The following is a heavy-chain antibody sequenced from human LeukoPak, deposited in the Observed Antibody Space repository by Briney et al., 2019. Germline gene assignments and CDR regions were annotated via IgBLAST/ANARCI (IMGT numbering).Heavy chain of an antibody. V-gene: IGHV3-33*01. Sequence: QPGRSLRLSCAASGFTFSSYGMHWVRQAPGKGLEWVAVIWYDGSNKYYADSVKGRFTISRDNSKNTLYLQMNSLRAEDTAVYYCAREAPNSSGWYDYWGQGTLVTVSS. J-gene: IGHJ4*02. D-gene: IGHD6-19*01. CDR3: AREAPNSSGWYDY. CDR2: IWYDGSNK. CDR1: GFTFSSYG.